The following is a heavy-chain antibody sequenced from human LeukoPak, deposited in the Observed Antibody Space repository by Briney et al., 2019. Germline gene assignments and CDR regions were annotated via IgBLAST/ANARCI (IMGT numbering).Heavy chain of an antibody. CDR3: ATMVRGVTPFDY. V-gene: IGHV1-2*02. Sequence: VASVKVSCKTSGYTFTDYYMHWVRQAPGQGLEWMGWINPNSGGTDYAQNFQGRVTMTRDTSISTAYMELSRLRSDDTAVYYCATMVRGVTPFDYWGQGTLVTVSS. CDR2: INPNSGGT. D-gene: IGHD3-10*01. J-gene: IGHJ4*02. CDR1: GYTFTDYY.